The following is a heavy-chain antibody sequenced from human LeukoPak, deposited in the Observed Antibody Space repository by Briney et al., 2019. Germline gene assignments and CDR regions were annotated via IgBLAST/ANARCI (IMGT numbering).Heavy chain of an antibody. CDR2: IYYSGST. V-gene: IGHV4-39*01. J-gene: IGHJ4*02. D-gene: IGHD6-19*01. CDR3: ARALRAVDGNFDY. Sequence: PSETLSLTCTVSGGSISSSSYYWGWIRQPRGKGLEWIGSIYYSGSTYYNPSLKSRVTISVDTSKNQFSLKLSSVTAADTAVYYCARALRAVDGNFDYWGQGTLVTVSS. CDR1: GGSISSSSYY.